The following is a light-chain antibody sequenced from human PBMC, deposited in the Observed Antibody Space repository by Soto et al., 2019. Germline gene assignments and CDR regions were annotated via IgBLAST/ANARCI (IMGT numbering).Light chain of an antibody. Sequence: DGQMTHSPSPLSAFVGDRVTITCRASQGIAPYLAWFQQKPGKVPKLLIHATSTLQSGVPSRFSGSGSGTDFTLTINSLQPEDVGTYYCQKYNSAPLTFGGGTKVDIK. CDR1: QGIAPY. V-gene: IGKV1-27*01. CDR2: ATS. CDR3: QKYNSAPLT. J-gene: IGKJ4*01.